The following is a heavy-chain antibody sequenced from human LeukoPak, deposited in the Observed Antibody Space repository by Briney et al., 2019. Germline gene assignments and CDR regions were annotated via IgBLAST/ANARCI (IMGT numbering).Heavy chain of an antibody. CDR2: IRYDGSDK. V-gene: IGHV3-30*02. CDR1: GLTFTRYD. CDR3: ARDPEGATTPYYFDY. J-gene: IGHJ4*02. D-gene: IGHD1-26*01. Sequence: PGGSLRLSCAASGLTFTRYDMHWVRQAPGKGLEWVAFIRYDGSDKYYGDSVKGRFTISRDNSKNTLYLQMSSLRAEDSAVYYCARDPEGATTPYYFDYWGQGTLVTVSS.